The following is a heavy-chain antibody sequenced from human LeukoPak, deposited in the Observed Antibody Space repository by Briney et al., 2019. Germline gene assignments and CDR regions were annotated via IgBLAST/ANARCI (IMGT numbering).Heavy chain of an antibody. CDR1: GFTLSSYW. J-gene: IGHJ4*02. Sequence: TGGSLRLSCAASGFTLSSYWMSWVRQAPGKGLEWVANIKQDGSEKYYVDSVKGRFTISRDNAKNSLYLQMNSLRAEDTAVYYCARVVGPGDYWGQGTLVTVSS. CDR3: ARVVGPGDY. V-gene: IGHV3-7*01. D-gene: IGHD1-26*01. CDR2: IKQDGSEK.